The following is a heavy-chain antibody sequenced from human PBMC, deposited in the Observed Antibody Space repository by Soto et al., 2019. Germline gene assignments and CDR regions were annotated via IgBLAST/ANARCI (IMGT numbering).Heavy chain of an antibody. V-gene: IGHV1-69*06. CDR2: IIPIFGTA. J-gene: IGHJ3*02. CDR1: GGTFSSYA. CDR3: ARARQPGDSGRYYPFLAAFDI. D-gene: IGHD1-26*01. Sequence: SVKVSCKASGGTFSSYAISWVRQAPGQGLEWMGGIIPIFGTANYAQKFQGRVTITADKSTSTAYMELSSLRSEDTAVYYCARARQPGDSGRYYPFLAAFDIWGQGTMVTVSS.